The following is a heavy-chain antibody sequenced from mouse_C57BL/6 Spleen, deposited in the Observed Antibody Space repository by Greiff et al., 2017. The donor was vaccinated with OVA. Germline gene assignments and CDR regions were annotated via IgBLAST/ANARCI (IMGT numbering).Heavy chain of an antibody. V-gene: IGHV1-39*01. CDR3: ARSSPVVDGSYFGC. J-gene: IGHJ2*01. D-gene: IGHD1-1*01. CDR1: GYSFTDYY. Sequence: VQLQQPGPELVKPGASVKISCKASGYSFTDYYMHWVKQSTGKSLEWIGVINPNYGTTSYNQKFKGKATLTVDQSSSTAYMQLNSLTSEDSAVYYCARSSPVVDGSYFGCWGQGTTLTVAS. CDR2: INPNYGTT.